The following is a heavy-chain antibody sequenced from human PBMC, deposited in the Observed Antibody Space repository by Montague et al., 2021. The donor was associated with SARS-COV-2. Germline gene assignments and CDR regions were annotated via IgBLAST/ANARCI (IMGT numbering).Heavy chain of an antibody. CDR1: GASINTGPYD. CDR3: AREGNQWTSWFDA. Sequence: TLSLTCTVSGASINTGPYDWSWIRQPAGGGLEWIGRIEASTGNAKYNPSLNGRATLSLDTSRNHFSLRLSSVTAADTALYYCAREGNQWTSWFDAWGQGILVTVSS. CDR2: IEASTGNA. V-gene: IGHV4-61*02. D-gene: IGHD6-19*01. J-gene: IGHJ5*02.